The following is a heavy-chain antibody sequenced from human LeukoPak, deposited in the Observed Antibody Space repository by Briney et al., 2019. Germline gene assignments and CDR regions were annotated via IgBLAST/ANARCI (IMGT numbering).Heavy chain of an antibody. Sequence: GGSLRLSCAASGFTFSSYWKHWVRQAPGKGQVWVSRINSDGSSTSYADSVKGRFTISRDNAKNTLYLQMNSLRAEDTAVYYCARVGGYVPFDYWGQGTLVTVSS. V-gene: IGHV3-74*01. CDR2: INSDGSST. D-gene: IGHD5-12*01. J-gene: IGHJ4*02. CDR3: ARVGGYVPFDY. CDR1: GFTFSSYW.